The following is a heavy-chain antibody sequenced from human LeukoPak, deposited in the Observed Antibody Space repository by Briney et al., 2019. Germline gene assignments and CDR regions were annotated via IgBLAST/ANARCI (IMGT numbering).Heavy chain of an antibody. V-gene: IGHV1-18*01. CDR3: ARDQRDDFWSGLYYYYYYGMDV. CDR2: ISAYNGNT. D-gene: IGHD3-3*01. J-gene: IGHJ6*02. Sequence: ASVKVSCKASGYTFTSYGISWVRQAPGQGLEWMGWISAYNGNTNYAQKLQGRVTMTTDTSTSTAYMELRSLRSDDTAVYYCARDQRDDFWSGLYYYYYYGMDVWGQGTTVTVYS. CDR1: GYTFTSYG.